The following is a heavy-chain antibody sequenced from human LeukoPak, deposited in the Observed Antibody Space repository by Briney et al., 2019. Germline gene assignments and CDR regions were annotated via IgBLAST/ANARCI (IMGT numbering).Heavy chain of an antibody. J-gene: IGHJ3*02. CDR3: ARGAYGSGNYYDAFHM. Sequence: GGSLRLSCAVSGFTFSDWEMNWVRQAPGKGLEWISYISSSSTIYYAESVKGRFTISRDNARNSLYLQMNSLRADDTAVYHCARGAYGSGNYYDAFHMWGQGTMVTVSS. V-gene: IGHV3-69-1*02. CDR2: ISSSSTI. CDR1: GFTFSDWE. D-gene: IGHD3-10*01.